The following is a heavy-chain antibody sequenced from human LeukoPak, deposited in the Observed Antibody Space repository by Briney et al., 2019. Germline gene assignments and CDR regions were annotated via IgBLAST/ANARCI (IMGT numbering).Heavy chain of an antibody. D-gene: IGHD3-16*01. CDR1: GFTFSSYA. V-gene: IGHV3-23*01. CDR3: ARALSRRATFGGGSADRD. J-gene: IGHJ4*02. Sequence: GGSLRLSCAASGFTFSSYAMSWVRQGPGKGLEWVSAISGSGGSTYYADSVKSRLTISRDNSKNTLYLQMNSLRAEDTAVYYCARALSRRATFGGGSADRDWGQGTLVTVSS. CDR2: ISGSGGST.